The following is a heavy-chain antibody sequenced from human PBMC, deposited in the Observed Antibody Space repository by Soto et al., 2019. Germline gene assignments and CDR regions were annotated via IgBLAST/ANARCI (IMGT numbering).Heavy chain of an antibody. D-gene: IGHD2-15*01. V-gene: IGHV4-59*01. CDR3: ARDLEGGYGMDV. CDR2: IYYSGST. CDR1: GGSISSYY. J-gene: IGHJ6*02. Sequence: QVQLQESGPGLVKPSETLSLTCTVSGGSISSYYWSWIRQPPGKGLEWIGYIYYSGSTNYNPSLTSRVTRSVDTSKNQFSLKLRSVTAADTAVYYCARDLEGGYGMDVWGQGTTVTVSS.